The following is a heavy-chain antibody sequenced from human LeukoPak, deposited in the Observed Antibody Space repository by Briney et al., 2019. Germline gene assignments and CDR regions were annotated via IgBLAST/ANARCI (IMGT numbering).Heavy chain of an antibody. CDR1: GFTFSSYS. CDR3: TKDSVAMVTTSDY. Sequence: GGSLRLSCAASGFTFSSYSMNWVRQAPGKGLEWVSSISSSSSYIYYADSVKGRFTTSRDNAKNSLYLQMNNLRPEDTALYYCTKDSVAMVTTSDYWGQGTLVTVSS. V-gene: IGHV3-21*04. D-gene: IGHD5-18*01. CDR2: ISSSSSYI. J-gene: IGHJ4*02.